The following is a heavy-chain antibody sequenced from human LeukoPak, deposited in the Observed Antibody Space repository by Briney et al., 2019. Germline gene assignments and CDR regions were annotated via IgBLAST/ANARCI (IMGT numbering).Heavy chain of an antibody. J-gene: IGHJ4*02. CDR3: ARGGRRGILTGWYDY. CDR2: ISSSGSTI. Sequence: GGSLRLSCAASGFTFSSYEMNWVRQAPGKGLEWVSYISSSGSTIYYADSVKGRFTISRDNAKNSLYLQMNSLRAEDTAVYYCARGGRRGILTGWYDYWGQGTLVTVSS. D-gene: IGHD3-9*01. V-gene: IGHV3-48*03. CDR1: GFTFSSYE.